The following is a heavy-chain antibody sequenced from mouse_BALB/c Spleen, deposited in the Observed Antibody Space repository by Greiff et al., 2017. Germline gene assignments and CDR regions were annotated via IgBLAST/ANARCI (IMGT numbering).Heavy chain of an antibody. V-gene: IGHV5-6-3*01. CDR3: ARLLLRYYAMDY. Sequence: EVQLVESGGGLVQPGGSLKLSCAASGFTFSSYGMSWVRQTPDKRLELVATINSNGGSTYYPDSVKGRFTISRDNAKNTLYLQMSSLKSEDTAMYYCARLLLRYYAMDYWGQGTSVTVSS. D-gene: IGHD1-1*01. CDR2: INSNGGST. J-gene: IGHJ4*01. CDR1: GFTFSSYG.